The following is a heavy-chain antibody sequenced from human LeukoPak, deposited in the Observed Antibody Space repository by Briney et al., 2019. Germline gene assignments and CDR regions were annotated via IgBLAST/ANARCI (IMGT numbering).Heavy chain of an antibody. J-gene: IGHJ4*02. CDR2: TSYRAKWNN. CDR1: GDSASGNSAT. Sequence: SQTLSLTCAISGDSASGNSATWNWIRDSPSRGLEWRGRTSYRAKWNNQYAPSEKGRLSSNPDTTKTQFSPQLIFVTPEDTAVYYCAGAPSRYFDYWGEGTLVAASS. CDR3: AGAPSRYFDY. V-gene: IGHV6-1*01.